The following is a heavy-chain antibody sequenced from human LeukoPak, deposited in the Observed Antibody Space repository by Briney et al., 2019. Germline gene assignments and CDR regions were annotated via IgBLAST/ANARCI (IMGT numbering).Heavy chain of an antibody. CDR1: GGSISSGNYF. Sequence: SETLSLTCTVSGGSISSGNYFWSWIRQPAVEGLEWIGRIYTSGITHYNPSFKSRVIISIDTSKNPFSLKLSSVTAADTAIYYCAREKYDSSGYYSDYWGQGALVTVSS. D-gene: IGHD3-22*01. CDR3: AREKYDSSGYYSDY. J-gene: IGHJ4*02. CDR2: IYTSGIT. V-gene: IGHV4-61*02.